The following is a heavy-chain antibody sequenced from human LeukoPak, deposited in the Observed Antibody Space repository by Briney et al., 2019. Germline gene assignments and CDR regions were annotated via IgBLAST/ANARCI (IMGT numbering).Heavy chain of an antibody. V-gene: IGHV4-59*12. CDR2: IYYSGST. CDR1: GGSISSYY. Sequence: SETLSLTCTVSGGSISSYYWSWIRQPPGKGLEWIGYIYYSGSTNYNPSLKSRVTISVDTSKNQFSLKLSSVTAADTAVYYCARDMGPRRRPFDYWGQGTLVTVSS. J-gene: IGHJ4*02. D-gene: IGHD3-10*01. CDR3: ARDMGPRRRPFDY.